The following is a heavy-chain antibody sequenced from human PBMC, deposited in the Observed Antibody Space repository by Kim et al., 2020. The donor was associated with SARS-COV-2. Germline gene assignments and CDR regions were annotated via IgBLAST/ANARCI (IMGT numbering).Heavy chain of an antibody. D-gene: IGHD6-13*01. J-gene: IGHJ5*02. CDR1: GGSIGSSYYY. CDR2: IYHAGTI. Sequence: SETLSLTCTVSGGSIGSSYYYWGWIRQPPGKGLEWIGSIYHAGTIYKNPSLQSRVTISIDTSKNHLSLIVTSVTAADTAVYYCARASTAAGVWIDPGRGFDPWGLGTLVFVSS. V-gene: IGHV4-39*07. CDR3: ARASTAAGVWIDPGRGFDP.